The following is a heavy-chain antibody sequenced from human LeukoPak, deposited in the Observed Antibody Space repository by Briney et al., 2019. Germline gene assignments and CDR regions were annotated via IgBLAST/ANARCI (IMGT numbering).Heavy chain of an antibody. CDR2: IYTSGST. D-gene: IGHD3-9*01. Sequence: SETLSLTCTVSGGSISNYYWSWVRQPAGKGLEWIGHIYTSGSTNYNPSLKSRVTMSVDTSKNQFSLNLSSVTAADTAVYYCARGGVDWTFDYWGQGTLVTVSS. J-gene: IGHJ4*02. V-gene: IGHV4-4*07. CDR3: ARGGVDWTFDY. CDR1: GGSISNYY.